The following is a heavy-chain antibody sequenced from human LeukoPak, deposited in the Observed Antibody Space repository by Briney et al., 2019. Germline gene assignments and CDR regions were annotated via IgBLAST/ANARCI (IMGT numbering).Heavy chain of an antibody. J-gene: IGHJ4*02. Sequence: PSETLSLTCIVSGGSISTYYWSWIRQPPGKGLEWIGYIYYSGSTYYNPSLKSRVTISVDTSKNQFSLKLSSVTAADTAVYYCARGTYYYDSSGYWPLTFDYWGQGTLVTVSS. CDR3: ARGTYYYDSSGYWPLTFDY. CDR1: GGSISTYY. V-gene: IGHV4-59*06. CDR2: IYYSGST. D-gene: IGHD3-22*01.